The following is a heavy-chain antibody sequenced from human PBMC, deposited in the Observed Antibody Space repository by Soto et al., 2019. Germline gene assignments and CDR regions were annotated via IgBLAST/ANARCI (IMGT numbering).Heavy chain of an antibody. J-gene: IGHJ5*02. CDR3: VRDRPHNWFDP. CDR2: ISGSGGST. CDR1: GFTFGSYA. V-gene: IGHV3-23*01. Sequence: GGSLRLSCAASGFTFGSYAMSWVRQAPGKGLEWVSAISGSGGSTYYADSVKGRFTISRDNAKNMLYLQMDSLRAEDTAVYYCVRDRPHNWFDPWGQGTLVTVSS.